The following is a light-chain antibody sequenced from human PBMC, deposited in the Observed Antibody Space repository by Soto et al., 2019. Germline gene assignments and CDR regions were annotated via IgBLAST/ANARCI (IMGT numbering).Light chain of an antibody. V-gene: IGKV1-12*01. CDR1: QSISSS. Sequence: DIQMTQSPSSVSASVGDRVTITCRASQSISSSLAWYQQKPGIAPRLLIYAASTLQSGVPPRFSGSGSGTDFTLTVSSLQPEDFATYYCQQANSFPYTFGQGTKLEI. J-gene: IGKJ2*01. CDR2: AAS. CDR3: QQANSFPYT.